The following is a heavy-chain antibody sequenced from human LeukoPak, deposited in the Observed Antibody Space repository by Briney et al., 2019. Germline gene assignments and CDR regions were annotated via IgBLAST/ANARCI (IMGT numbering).Heavy chain of an antibody. V-gene: IGHV4-59*08. CDR2: IYYSGST. CDR3: ATSFGYWTFDV. J-gene: IGHJ3*01. CDR1: GGSISSYY. Sequence: SETLSLTCTVSGGSISSYYWSWIRQPPGKGLEWIGYIYYSGSTNYNPSLKSRVAISIDTSNNQFSVKVRSVTAADTAVYYCATSFGYWTFDVWGQGTMVTVSS. D-gene: IGHD2-21*01.